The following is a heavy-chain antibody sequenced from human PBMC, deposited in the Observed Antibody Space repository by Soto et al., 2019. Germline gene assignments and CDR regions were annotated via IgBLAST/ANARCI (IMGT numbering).Heavy chain of an antibody. CDR3: ARDLWGYCGTDCYPLDV. V-gene: IGHV4-4*02. CDR1: GRSIDSSNW. J-gene: IGHJ6*02. CDR2: IYHDGTS. Sequence: PSETLSLTCAISGRSIDSSNWWTWVRQPPGKGLEWIGEIYHDGTSHRNPSLKGRVTMSVDKSKNEFSLRLTSVTAADTAVYYCARDLWGYCGTDCYPLDVWGQGTTVT. D-gene: IGHD2-21*02.